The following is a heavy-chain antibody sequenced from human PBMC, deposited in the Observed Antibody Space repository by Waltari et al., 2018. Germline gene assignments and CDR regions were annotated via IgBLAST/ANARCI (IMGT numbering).Heavy chain of an antibody. CDR2: IIPIVGTA. CDR1: GGTFSSYA. Sequence: QVQLLQSGADVQKPVSSVKVSCTASGGTFSSYAISCVQQAPGQGLEWMGGIIPIVGTANYAQKFQGRVTITADESTSTAYMELSSLRSEDTAVYYCASVVRGYYGMDVWGQGTTVTVSS. D-gene: IGHD3-10*01. V-gene: IGHV1-69*01. CDR3: ASVVRGYYGMDV. J-gene: IGHJ6*02.